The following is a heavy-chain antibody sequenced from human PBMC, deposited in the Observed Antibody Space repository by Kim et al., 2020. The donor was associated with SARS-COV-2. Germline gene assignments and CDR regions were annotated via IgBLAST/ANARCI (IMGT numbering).Heavy chain of an antibody. CDR3: APFYYESGGSLNSLKY. Sequence: GGSLRLSCAASGFTFSDSAMHWVRQASGKGLEWVGRIRSTAENYATAYAASVKGRFTISRDDSKNTTYLQMNSLRTEDTAVYYCAPFYYESGGSLNSLKYWGQGTLVTVSS. J-gene: IGHJ4*02. V-gene: IGHV3-73*01. CDR1: GFTFSDSA. CDR2: IRSTAENYAT. D-gene: IGHD3-22*01.